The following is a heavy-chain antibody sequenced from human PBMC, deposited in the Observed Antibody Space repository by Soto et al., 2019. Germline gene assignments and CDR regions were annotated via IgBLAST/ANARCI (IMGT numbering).Heavy chain of an antibody. CDR1: GFTFSSYW. D-gene: IGHD6-13*01. CDR3: TRDYRDSGSSWNNWFDP. J-gene: IGHJ5*02. V-gene: IGHV3-74*01. CDR2: INTDGRST. Sequence: EVQLVESGGGLVQPGGSLRLSCAASGFTFSSYWMHWVRQASGKGLVWVSRINTDGRSTSYADSVKGRFTISRDNAKNTLYLQMNSLRVEDTAVYYCTRDYRDSGSSWNNWFDPWGQGTLVTVSS.